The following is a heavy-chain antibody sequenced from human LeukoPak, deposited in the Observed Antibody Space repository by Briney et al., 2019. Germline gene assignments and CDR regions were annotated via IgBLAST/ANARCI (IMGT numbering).Heavy chain of an antibody. CDR1: GGSFSGYY. J-gene: IGHJ4*02. CDR2: INHSGST. D-gene: IGHD5-12*01. CDR3: ARGGFSGHDSIRVGFDY. V-gene: IGHV4-34*01. Sequence: SETLSLTCAVYGGSFSGYYWTWIRQPPGKGLEWIEEINHSGSTNYNPSLKSRVTISVDTSKNQFSLKLSSVTAADTAVFYCARGGFSGHDSIRVGFDYWGQGTLVTVSS.